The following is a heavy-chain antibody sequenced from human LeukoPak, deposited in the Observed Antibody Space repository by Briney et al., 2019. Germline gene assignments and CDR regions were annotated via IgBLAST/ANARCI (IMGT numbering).Heavy chain of an antibody. CDR1: GFTFSSYG. D-gene: IGHD1-1*01. CDR3: AKDDKRDGNRYFDY. Sequence: GGSLTLSCAASGFTFSSYGMHWVRQAPGKGLEWLTYIWPDGSNKYYADSVKGRFTISRDNSKSTLYLQMNSLRAEDSAVYYCAKDDKRDGNRYFDYWGQGTPVTVSS. CDR2: IWPDGSNK. J-gene: IGHJ4*02. V-gene: IGHV3-30*02.